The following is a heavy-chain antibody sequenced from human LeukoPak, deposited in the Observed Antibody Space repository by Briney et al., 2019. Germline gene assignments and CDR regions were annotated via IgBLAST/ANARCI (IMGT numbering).Heavy chain of an antibody. CDR1: GYTFTNYG. Sequence: ASVKASCKASGYTFTNYGISWVRQAPGQGLEWMGWISAYHGNTNYAQKLQGRVTMTTDTSMSTVYMELRSLRSDDTAVYYCARDTSPGYGDPPAWFDPWGQGTLVTVSS. J-gene: IGHJ5*02. V-gene: IGHV1-18*01. CDR3: ARDTSPGYGDPPAWFDP. D-gene: IGHD4-17*01. CDR2: ISAYHGNT.